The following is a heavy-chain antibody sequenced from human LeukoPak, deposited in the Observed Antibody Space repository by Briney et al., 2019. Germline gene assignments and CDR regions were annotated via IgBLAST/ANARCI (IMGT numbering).Heavy chain of an antibody. CDR1: GFTFSSYW. J-gene: IGHJ6*03. Sequence: GGSLRLSCAASGFTFSSYWMTWVRQAPGKGLEWVSSISSSSSYIYYADSVKGRFTISRDNAKNSLYLQMNSLGAEDTAVYYCARRWYGAYAYYYMDVWGKGTTVTVSS. V-gene: IGHV3-21*01. CDR2: ISSSSSYI. D-gene: IGHD5-24*01. CDR3: ARRWYGAYAYYYMDV.